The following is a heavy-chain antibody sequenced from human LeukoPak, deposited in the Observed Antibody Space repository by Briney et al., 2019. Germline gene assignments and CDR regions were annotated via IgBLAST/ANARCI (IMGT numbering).Heavy chain of an antibody. J-gene: IGHJ4*02. V-gene: IGHV4-39*01. Sequence: PSETLSLTCTVSGGSISSSLYHCGWIRQSPGKNLEWLGSIYYTGTTHYNPSLKSRVTISVDTSKNQFSLKLSSVTAADTAVYYCARHPYGATRFDYWGQGTLVTVSS. CDR2: IYYTGTT. D-gene: IGHD4-17*01. CDR1: GGSISSSLYH. CDR3: ARHPYGATRFDY.